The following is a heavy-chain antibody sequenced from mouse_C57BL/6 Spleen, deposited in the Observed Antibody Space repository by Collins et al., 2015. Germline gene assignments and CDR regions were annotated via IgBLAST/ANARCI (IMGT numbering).Heavy chain of an antibody. V-gene: IGHV1-18*01. CDR1: TFTDYN. CDR2: INPNNGGT. D-gene: IGHD2-4*01. CDR3: ARGGLRRGFAY. Sequence: TFTDYNMDWVKQSHGKSLEWIGDINPNNGGTIYNQKFKGKATLTVDKSSSTAYMELRSLTSEDTAVYYCARGGLRRGFAYWGQGTLVTVSA. J-gene: IGHJ3*01.